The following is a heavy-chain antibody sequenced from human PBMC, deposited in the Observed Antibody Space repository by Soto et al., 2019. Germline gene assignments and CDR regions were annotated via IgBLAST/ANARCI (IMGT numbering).Heavy chain of an antibody. V-gene: IGHV3-23*01. CDR3: AKVYRDRNYYYYYGMDV. CDR1: GFTFSSYA. D-gene: IGHD2-8*01. Sequence: GGSLRLSCAASGFTFSSYAMSWVRQAPGKGLEWVSAISGSGGSTYYADSVKGRFTISRDNSKNTLYLQMNSLRAEDMAVYYCAKVYRDRNYYYYYGMDVWGQGTTVTVSS. J-gene: IGHJ6*02. CDR2: ISGSGGST.